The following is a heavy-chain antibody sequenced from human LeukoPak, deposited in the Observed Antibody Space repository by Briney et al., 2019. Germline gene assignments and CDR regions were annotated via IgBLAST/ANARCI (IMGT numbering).Heavy chain of an antibody. V-gene: IGHV4-39*07. Sequence: PSETLSLTCTVSGGSISNSNYYWGWIRQPPGKGLEWIANIYYSGSTYYNPSLKSRVTISVDTSKNQFSLKLSSVTAADTAVYYCARRRMGYSSGWPPDYWGQGTLVTVSS. CDR2: IYYSGST. CDR3: ARRRMGYSSGWPPDY. J-gene: IGHJ4*02. CDR1: GGSISNSNYY. D-gene: IGHD6-19*01.